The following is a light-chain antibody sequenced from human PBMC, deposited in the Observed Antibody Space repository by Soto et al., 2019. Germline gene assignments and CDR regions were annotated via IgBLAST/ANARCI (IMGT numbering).Light chain of an antibody. CDR1: QSVSNN. J-gene: IGKJ1*01. CDR2: GAS. Sequence: EVVMTQSPATLSVSPGERATLSCRASQSVSNNSAWYQQKPGQPPRLLMYGASTRATGAPARFSGSRSGTEFTLTISSLQSEDFTVCYCQQYNNWPRTLGQGTKVDMK. CDR3: QQYNNWPRT. V-gene: IGKV3-15*01.